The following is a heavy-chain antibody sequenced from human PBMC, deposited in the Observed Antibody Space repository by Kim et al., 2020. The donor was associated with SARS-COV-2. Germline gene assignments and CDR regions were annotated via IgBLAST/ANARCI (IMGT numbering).Heavy chain of an antibody. J-gene: IGHJ4*02. V-gene: IGHV3-30-3*01. CDR2: ISYDGSNK. Sequence: GGSLRLSCAASGFTFSSYAMHWVRQAPGKGLEWVAVISYDGSNKYYADSVKGRFTISRDNSKNTLYLQMNSLRAEDTAVYYCASGTYSSGWYEFDYWGQG. D-gene: IGHD6-19*01. CDR3: ASGTYSSGWYEFDY. CDR1: GFTFSSYA.